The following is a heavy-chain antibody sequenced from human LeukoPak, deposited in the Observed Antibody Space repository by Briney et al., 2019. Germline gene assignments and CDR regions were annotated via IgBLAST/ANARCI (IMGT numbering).Heavy chain of an antibody. J-gene: IGHJ4*02. CDR1: GGTFSSYA. CDR3: ARDPIAAAAPPDY. Sequence: SVKVSCKTSGGTFSSYAISWVRQAPGQGLEWMGRIIPILGIANYAQKFQGRVTITADKSTSTAYMELSSLRSEDTAVYYCARDPIAAAAPPDYWGQGTLVTVSS. CDR2: IIPILGIA. V-gene: IGHV1-69*04. D-gene: IGHD6-13*01.